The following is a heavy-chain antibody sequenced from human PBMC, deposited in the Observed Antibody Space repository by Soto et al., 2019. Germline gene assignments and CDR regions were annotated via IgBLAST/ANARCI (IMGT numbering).Heavy chain of an antibody. J-gene: IGHJ6*02. D-gene: IGHD2-15*01. CDR2: IIPIFGTA. V-gene: IGHV1-69*01. CDR1: GGTFSSYA. CDR3: ARSQGGSSSLDIYYYYYYGVDV. Sequence: QVQLVQSGAEVKKPGSSVKVSCKAPGGTFSSYAISWVRQAPGQGLEWMGGIIPIFGTANYAQKFQGRVTSTADESTSTGYMELSSLRSEDTAVYYCARSQGGSSSLDIYYYYYYGVDVWGQGTTVTVSS.